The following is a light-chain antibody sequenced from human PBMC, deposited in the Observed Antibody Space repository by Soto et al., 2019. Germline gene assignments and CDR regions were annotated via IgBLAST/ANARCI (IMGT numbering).Light chain of an antibody. CDR2: RNS. Sequence: QSVLTQPPSASGTPGQRVTISCSGWSSIIGSNFVYWYQHLPGTAPKLVIYRNSQRPPGVPDRFSGSKSGTSASLAISGLQSEDEADYYCAGWDDSLSGYVFGPGTKVTVL. CDR1: SSIIGSNF. CDR3: AGWDDSLSGYV. V-gene: IGLV1-47*01. J-gene: IGLJ1*01.